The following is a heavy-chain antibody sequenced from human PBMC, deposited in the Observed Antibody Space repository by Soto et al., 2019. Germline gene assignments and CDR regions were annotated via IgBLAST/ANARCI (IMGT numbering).Heavy chain of an antibody. J-gene: IGHJ6*02. CDR3: VRQGIDYLHGLVDV. Sequence: QVQVQQSGPGLVKPSETLSLTCTVSSGPSRSHNWGWIRQPPGRGLEWIGYVYYTGDTSYNPSLKSRVTISAHTSTNHISLTLRSVTAADTAVYYCVRQGIDYLHGLVDVWGQGTTVSVSS. V-gene: IGHV4-59*08. CDR2: VYYTGDT. CDR1: SGPSRSHN. D-gene: IGHD5-12*01.